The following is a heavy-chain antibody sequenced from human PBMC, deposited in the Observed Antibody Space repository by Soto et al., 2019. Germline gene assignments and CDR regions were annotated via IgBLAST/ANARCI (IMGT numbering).Heavy chain of an antibody. V-gene: IGHV1-3*01. Sequence: ASVKVSCKASGYTFTSYAMHWVRQAPGQRLEWMGWSNAGNGNTKYSQKFQGRVTITRDTSASTAYMELSSLRSEDTAVYYCARGPFTIFGVGIGWFDPWGQGTMITVSS. D-gene: IGHD3-3*01. CDR2: SNAGNGNT. J-gene: IGHJ5*02. CDR3: ARGPFTIFGVGIGWFDP. CDR1: GYTFTSYA.